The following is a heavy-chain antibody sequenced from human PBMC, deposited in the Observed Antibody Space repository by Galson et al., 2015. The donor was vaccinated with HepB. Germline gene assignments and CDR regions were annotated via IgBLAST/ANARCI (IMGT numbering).Heavy chain of an antibody. V-gene: IGHV4-39*01. CDR1: GGSISSGIYY. Sequence: ETLSLTCTVSGGSISSGIYYWGWIRQSPGKGLEWIGSIYYSGSTYYNPSLKSRVTISVDTSKNQFSLRLTSVTAADTTVYYCARHGPTVTHVGWFDPWGQGTLVTVSS. CDR2: IYYSGST. CDR3: ARHGPTVTHVGWFDP. J-gene: IGHJ5*02. D-gene: IGHD4-17*01.